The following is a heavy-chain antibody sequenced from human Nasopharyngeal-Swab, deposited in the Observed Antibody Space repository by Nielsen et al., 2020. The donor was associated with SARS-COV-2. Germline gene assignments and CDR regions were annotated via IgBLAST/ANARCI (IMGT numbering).Heavy chain of an antibody. J-gene: IGHJ4*02. V-gene: IGHV1-69*10. Sequence: WVRQAPGQGLEWMGGLIPMNDIANYAQKFQGRVTITAGKSTSTAYMELSSLTSEDTAVYYCAREYYESAGMSPFDYWGQGTLVTVSS. CDR3: AREYYESAGMSPFDY. CDR2: LIPMNDIA. D-gene: IGHD3-22*01.